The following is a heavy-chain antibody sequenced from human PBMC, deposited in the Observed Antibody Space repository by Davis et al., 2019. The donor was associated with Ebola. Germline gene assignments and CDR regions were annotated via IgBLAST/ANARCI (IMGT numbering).Heavy chain of an antibody. V-gene: IGHV1-3*01. D-gene: IGHD6-19*01. Sequence: SVTVSCMASGYILPSYAMHRLRQAPAQRLEWVGWINAGNGDPKYSQKFQGRVTLTRDTSASTAYMELSSLRSEDTAVFYCARGKTVAGTGGLSWFDDWGPGTLVTVS. CDR2: INAGNGDP. CDR3: ARGKTVAGTGGLSWFDD. J-gene: IGHJ5*02. CDR1: GYILPSYA.